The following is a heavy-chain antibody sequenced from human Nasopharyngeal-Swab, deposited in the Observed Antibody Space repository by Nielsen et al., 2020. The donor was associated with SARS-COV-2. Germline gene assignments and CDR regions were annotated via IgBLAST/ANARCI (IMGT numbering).Heavy chain of an antibody. CDR2: ISSSTSYI. D-gene: IGHD3-10*01. CDR3: ARDGFGESPYYYYYGMDV. CDR1: GFTFSNYS. Sequence: GGSLRLSCAASGFTFSNYSMNWVRQAPGKGLEWVSSISSSTSYIYYADSVKGRFTISRDNAKKSLYLQMNSLRAEDTAVYYCARDGFGESPYYYYYGMDVWGQGTTVTVSS. V-gene: IGHV3-21*01. J-gene: IGHJ6*02.